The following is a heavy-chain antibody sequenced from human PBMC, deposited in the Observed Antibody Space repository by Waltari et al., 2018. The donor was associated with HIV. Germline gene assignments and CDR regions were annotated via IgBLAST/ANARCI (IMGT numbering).Heavy chain of an antibody. CDR2: IIPILGIA. Sequence: QVQLVQSGAEVKKPGSSVKVSCKASGGTFSSYAISWVRQAPGQGLEWMGRIIPILGIANYAQKFQGRVTITADKSTSTAYMELSSLRSEDTAVYYCARDLGGWELLLGGFDYWGQGTLVTVSS. J-gene: IGHJ4*02. D-gene: IGHD1-26*01. CDR1: GGTFSSYA. V-gene: IGHV1-69*04. CDR3: ARDLGGWELLLGGFDY.